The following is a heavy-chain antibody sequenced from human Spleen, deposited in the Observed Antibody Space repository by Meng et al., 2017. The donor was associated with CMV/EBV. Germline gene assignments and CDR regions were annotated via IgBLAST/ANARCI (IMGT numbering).Heavy chain of an antibody. V-gene: IGHV3-7*01. CDR3: ARNLPAALGSFDI. CDR1: GFTFSSYE. J-gene: IGHJ3*02. D-gene: IGHD2-2*01. Sequence: ETLSLTCAASGFTFSSYEMNWVRQAPGKGLEWVANIKQDGSEKYYVDSVKGRFTISRDNAKNSLYLQMNSLRAEDTAVYYCARNLPAALGSFDIWGQGTMVTVSS. CDR2: IKQDGSEK.